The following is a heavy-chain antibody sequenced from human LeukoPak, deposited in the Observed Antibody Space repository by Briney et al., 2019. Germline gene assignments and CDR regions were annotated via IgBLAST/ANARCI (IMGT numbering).Heavy chain of an antibody. Sequence: ASVKVSCKASGYTFTGYYMHWVRQAPGQGLEWMGWINPNSGGTNYAQKIQGRVTMTRDTSISTAYMELSRLRSDDTAVYYCARGMDLGFGVVTNYGGYDYWGQGTLVTVSS. V-gene: IGHV1-2*02. J-gene: IGHJ4*02. D-gene: IGHD3-3*01. CDR2: INPNSGGT. CDR3: ARGMDLGFGVVTNYGGYDY. CDR1: GYTFTGYY.